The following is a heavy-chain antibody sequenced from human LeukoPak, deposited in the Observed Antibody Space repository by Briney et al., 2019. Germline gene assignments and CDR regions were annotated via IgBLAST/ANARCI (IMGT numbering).Heavy chain of an antibody. CDR2: ISGSGGST. J-gene: IGHJ6*02. CDR3: AKSKVPAAIGHYYYYGMDV. CDR1: GFTFSSYA. V-gene: IGHV3-23*01. D-gene: IGHD2-2*01. Sequence: GGSLRLSCATSGFTFSSYAMSWVRQAPGKGLEWVSAISGSGGSTYYADSVKGRFTISRDNSKNTLYLQMNSLRAEDTAVYYCAKSKVPAAIGHYYYYGMDVWGQGTTVTVSS.